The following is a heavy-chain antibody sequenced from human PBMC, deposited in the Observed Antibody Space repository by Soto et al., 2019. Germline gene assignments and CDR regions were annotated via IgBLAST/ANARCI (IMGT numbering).Heavy chain of an antibody. CDR3: ARVERGTCTSSRCYSFDY. Sequence: QVQLVQSGAEVKEPGASVKVSCKASGYTFTRYGFSWVRQAPGQGLEWMAWTSADNGDTNYAPKPQGRVTLTPDTSMGTAYMELRSLRSDDTAVYYCARVERGTCTSSRCYSFDYWGQGNLVTVSS. V-gene: IGHV1-18*04. CDR2: TSADNGDT. J-gene: IGHJ4*02. D-gene: IGHD2-2*01. CDR1: GYTFTRYG.